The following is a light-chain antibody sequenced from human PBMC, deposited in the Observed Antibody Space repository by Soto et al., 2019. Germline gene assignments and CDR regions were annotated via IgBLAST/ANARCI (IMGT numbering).Light chain of an antibody. CDR1: QSVISN. CDR3: QQYNNWPPYT. CDR2: GAS. Sequence: EIVMTQSPATLSVSPGVRATLSCRASQSVISNFAWYQQKPGQAPRLLIYGASTRATGIPARFSGSGSGTEFTLTISSLQSEDFAVYYCQQYNNWPPYTFGQGTKLEIK. J-gene: IGKJ2*01. V-gene: IGKV3-15*01.